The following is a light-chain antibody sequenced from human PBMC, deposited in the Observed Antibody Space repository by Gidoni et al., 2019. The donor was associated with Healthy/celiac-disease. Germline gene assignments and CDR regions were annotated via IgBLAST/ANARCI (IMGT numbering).Light chain of an antibody. CDR2: WAS. V-gene: IGKV4-1*01. Sequence: DIVMTQSPDYLAVSLGERATINCKSSQSVLYSSNNKNYLAWYQQKPGQPPTLLIYWASTRESGVPDRFSGSGSGTDFTLTISSLHAEDVAVYYCQQYYSTPWTFXQXTKVEIK. J-gene: IGKJ1*01. CDR1: QSVLYSSNNKNY. CDR3: QQYYSTPWT.